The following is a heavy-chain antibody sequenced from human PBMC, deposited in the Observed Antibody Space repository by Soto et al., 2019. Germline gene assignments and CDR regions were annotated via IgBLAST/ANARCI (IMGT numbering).Heavy chain of an antibody. J-gene: IGHJ5*02. D-gene: IGHD5-18*01. CDR2: IYYSGST. CDR1: GGSISSGDYY. V-gene: IGHV4-30-4*02. CDR3: ARGDTAMVNNWFDP. Sequence: PSETLSLTCTVSGGSISSGDYYWSWIRQPPGKGLEWIGYIYYSGSTYYNPSLKSRVTISVDTSKNQFSLKLSSVTAADTAVYYCARGDTAMVNNWFDPWGQGTLVTVSS.